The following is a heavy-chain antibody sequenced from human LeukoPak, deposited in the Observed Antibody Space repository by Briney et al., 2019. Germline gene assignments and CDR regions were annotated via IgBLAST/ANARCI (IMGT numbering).Heavy chain of an antibody. CDR2: INTNTGNP. CDR3: ARDDQGSSWYYYYYYMDV. D-gene: IGHD6-13*01. CDR1: GYTFTSYD. Sequence: ASVKVPCKASGYTFTSYDINWARQAPGQGLEWMGWINTNTGNPTYAQGFTGRFVFSLDTSVSTAYLQISSLKAEDTAVYYCARDDQGSSWYYYYYYMDVWGKGTTVTVSS. V-gene: IGHV7-4-1*02. J-gene: IGHJ6*03.